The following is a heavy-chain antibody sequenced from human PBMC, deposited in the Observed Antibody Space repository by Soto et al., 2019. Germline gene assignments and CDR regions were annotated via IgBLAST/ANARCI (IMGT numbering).Heavy chain of an antibody. J-gene: IGHJ2*01. CDR1: GGTFSNYV. D-gene: IGHD6-19*01. CDR3: ARFPGYSSGWSTKSRYWYFDL. CDR2: IIPIFGTA. V-gene: IGHV1-69*12. Sequence: QVQLVQSGAEVKKPGSSVKVSCKASGGTFSNYVISWVRQAPGQGLEWMGGIIPIFGTANYAQKLQGSVTNTADESKSTAYMELGSLSSEDTAVYYCARFPGYSSGWSTKSRYWYFDLWGRCTLVTVSS.